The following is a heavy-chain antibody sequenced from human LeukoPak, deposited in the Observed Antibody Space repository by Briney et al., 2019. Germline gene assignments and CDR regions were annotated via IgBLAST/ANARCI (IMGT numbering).Heavy chain of an antibody. D-gene: IGHD4-11*01. Sequence: GGSLRLSCAGSEFTFSNSWMGWVRQAPGKGLEWVANVQHIGGETYYVDSVKGRFTISRDNAKNSVYLQMNSLGADDTAVYYCATYSILNAREFRYWGQGTLVTVTS. CDR1: EFTFSNSW. V-gene: IGHV3-7*01. CDR3: ATYSILNAREFRY. J-gene: IGHJ1*01. CDR2: VQHIGGET.